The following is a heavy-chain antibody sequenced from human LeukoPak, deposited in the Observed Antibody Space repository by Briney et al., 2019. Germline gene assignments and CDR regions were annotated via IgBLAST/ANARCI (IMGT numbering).Heavy chain of an antibody. D-gene: IGHD6-19*01. CDR3: ARDQSGWGPLFDY. CDR1: GYTFTNFG. J-gene: IGHJ4*02. V-gene: IGHV1-18*01. CDR2: ISAYNGNT. Sequence: ASVKVSCKASGYTFTNFGISWVRQAPGQGLEWMGWISAYNGNTNYAQKLQGRVTITTDTSTSTAYMELRSMRSDDKAVYYCARDQSGWGPLFDYWGQGPLVTVSS.